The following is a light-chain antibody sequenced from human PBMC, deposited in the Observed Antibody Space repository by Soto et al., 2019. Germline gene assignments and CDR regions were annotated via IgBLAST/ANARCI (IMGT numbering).Light chain of an antibody. J-gene: IGLJ1*01. CDR3: SSYTSSTHYL. CDR2: DVG. V-gene: IGLV2-14*01. Sequence: QSALTQPASVSGSPGQSFTISCTGTSNDIGSYNYVSWYQQHPDKAPKVMIYDVGNRPSGVSNRFSGSKSGDTASLTISGLQAEDESDYYCSSYTSSTHYLLGTGTNVTVL. CDR1: SNDIGSYNY.